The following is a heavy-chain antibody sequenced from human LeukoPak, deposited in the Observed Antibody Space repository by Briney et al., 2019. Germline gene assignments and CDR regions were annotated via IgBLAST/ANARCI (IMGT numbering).Heavy chain of an antibody. CDR1: GGSISSSNW. Sequence: PSGTLSLTCAVSGGSISSSNWWSWVRQPPGKGLEWIGDIYHSGSTNYNPSLKSRVTISVDKSKNQFSLKLSSVTAADTAVYYCARELTGDPNYFDYWGQGTLVTVSS. J-gene: IGHJ4*02. CDR2: IYHSGST. D-gene: IGHD7-27*01. CDR3: ARELTGDPNYFDY. V-gene: IGHV4-4*02.